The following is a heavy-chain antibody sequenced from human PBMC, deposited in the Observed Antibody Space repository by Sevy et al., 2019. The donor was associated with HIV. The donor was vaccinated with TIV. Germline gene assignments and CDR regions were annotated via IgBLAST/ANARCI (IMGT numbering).Heavy chain of an antibody. CDR2: IYHSGTT. J-gene: IGHJ4*02. D-gene: IGHD3-22*01. V-gene: IGHV4-31*01. CDR3: VGHYDTSCYYFDY. CDR1: AGSLTSEAYY. Sequence: SETLSLTCSVSAGSLTSEAYYWSWIRQHPGKGLDWIGYIYHSGTTYYNPSLQSQVTMTIYTSKEYCLLNQSSVTAADTAVYYCVGHYDTSCYYFDYWGQGTLVTVSS.